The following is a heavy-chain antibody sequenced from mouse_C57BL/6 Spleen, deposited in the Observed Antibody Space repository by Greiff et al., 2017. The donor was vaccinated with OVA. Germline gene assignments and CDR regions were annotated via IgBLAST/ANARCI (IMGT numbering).Heavy chain of an antibody. CDR1: GFTFSDYG. Sequence: EVKLVESGGGLVKPGGSLKLSCAASGFTFSDYGMHWVRQAPEKGLECVAYISSGSSTIYYADTVKGRFTISRDNAKNTLFLQMTSLRSEDTAMYYCARPAQATTWFAYWGQGTLVTVSA. CDR2: ISSGSSTI. J-gene: IGHJ3*01. V-gene: IGHV5-17*01. D-gene: IGHD3-2*02. CDR3: ARPAQATTWFAY.